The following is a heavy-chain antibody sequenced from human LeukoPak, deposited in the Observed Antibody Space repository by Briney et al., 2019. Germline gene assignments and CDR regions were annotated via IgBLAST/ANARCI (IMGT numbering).Heavy chain of an antibody. CDR1: GFTVSSNY. Sequence: GGSLRLSCAASGFTVSSNYMSWVRQAPGKGLEWVSVIYSGGSTYHADSVKGRFTISRDNSKNTLYLQMNSLRAEDTAVYYCARYSSSPSYYYYYYMDVWGKGTTVTVSS. D-gene: IGHD6-6*01. V-gene: IGHV3-66*02. J-gene: IGHJ6*03. CDR3: ARYSSSPSYYYYYYMDV. CDR2: IYSGGST.